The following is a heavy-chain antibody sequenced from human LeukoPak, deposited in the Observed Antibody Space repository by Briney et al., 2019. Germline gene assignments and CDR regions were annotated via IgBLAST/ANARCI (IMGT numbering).Heavy chain of an antibody. V-gene: IGHV1-3*01. CDR2: INAGNGNT. CDR1: GYTVTSYA. J-gene: IGHJ4*02. Sequence: ASVKVSCKASGYTVTSYAMHWVRQAPGQRLEWMGWINAGNGNTKYSQKFQGRVTITRDTSASTAYMELSSLRSEDTAVYYCARGSMTTVTTYPDYWGQGTLVTVSS. D-gene: IGHD4-17*01. CDR3: ARGSMTTVTTYPDY.